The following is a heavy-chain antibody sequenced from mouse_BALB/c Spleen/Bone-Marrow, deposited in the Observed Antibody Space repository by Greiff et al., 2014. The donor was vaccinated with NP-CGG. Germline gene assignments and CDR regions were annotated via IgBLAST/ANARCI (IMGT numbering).Heavy chain of an antibody. V-gene: IGHV5-6*01. J-gene: IGHJ4*01. CDR2: ISSGGSNT. CDR1: GFTFSSYG. Sequence: VQLKESGGDLVKPGGSLKLSCAASGFTFSSYGMSWGRQTPDKRLEWVATISSGGSNTYYPNSVKGRFTISRDNAKNTLYLQMSSMKSDDTAMYYCARHQRYYAMDYWGQGTSVTVSS. CDR3: ARHQRYYAMDY.